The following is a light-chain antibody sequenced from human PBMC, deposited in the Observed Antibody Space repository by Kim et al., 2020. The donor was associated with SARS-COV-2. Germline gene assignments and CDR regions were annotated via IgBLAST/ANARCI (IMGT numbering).Light chain of an antibody. Sequence: QSITISCTGTSCDVGSYNLVSWYQQHPGKAHKLMIYEVSKRPSGVSNRFSGSKSGNTASLTISGLQAEDEADYYCCSYAGSSTSVVFGGGTQLTVL. J-gene: IGLJ2*01. CDR2: EVS. CDR1: SCDVGSYNL. CDR3: CSYAGSSTSVV. V-gene: IGLV2-23*02.